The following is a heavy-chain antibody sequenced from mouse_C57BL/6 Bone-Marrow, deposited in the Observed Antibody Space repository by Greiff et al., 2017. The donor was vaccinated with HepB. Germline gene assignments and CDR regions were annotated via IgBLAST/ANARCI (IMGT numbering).Heavy chain of an antibody. J-gene: IGHJ2*01. CDR3: ARSGYGNVFDY. CDR2: IYPGDGDT. V-gene: IGHV1-82*01. D-gene: IGHD2-1*01. Sequence: VQLQQSGPELVKPGASVKISCKASGYAFSSSWMNWVKQRPGKGLEWIGRIYPGDGDTNYNGKFKGKATLTADKSSSPAYMQLSSLTSEDSAVYFCARSGYGNVFDYWGQGTTLTVSS. CDR1: GYAFSSSW.